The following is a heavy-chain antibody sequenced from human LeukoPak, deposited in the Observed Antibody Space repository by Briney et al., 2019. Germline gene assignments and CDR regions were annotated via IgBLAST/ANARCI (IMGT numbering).Heavy chain of an antibody. D-gene: IGHD6-6*01. CDR2: INHSGST. CDR1: GGSFSGYY. CDR3: ARARRSSLAGRPRDFAY. V-gene: IGHV4-34*01. J-gene: IGHJ4*02. Sequence: PSETLSLTCAVYGGSFSGYYWSWIRQPPGKGLEWIGEINHSGSTNYNPSLKSRVTISVDTSKNQFSLKLSSVTAADTAVYYCARARRSSLAGRPRDFAYWGQGTLVTVSS.